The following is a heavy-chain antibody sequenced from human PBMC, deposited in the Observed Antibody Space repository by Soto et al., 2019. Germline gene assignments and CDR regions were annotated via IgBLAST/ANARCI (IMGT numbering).Heavy chain of an antibody. Sequence: GGSLRLSCAASGFTFSSYWMSWVRQAPGKGLEWVANIKQDGSEKYYVDSVKGRFTISRDNAKNSLYLQMNSLRAEDTAVYYCARDEAGYCSGGSGYHFPDYYYGMDVWGQGTTVTVSS. J-gene: IGHJ6*02. CDR1: GFTFSSYW. CDR3: ARDEAGYCSGGSGYHFPDYYYGMDV. D-gene: IGHD2-15*01. CDR2: IKQDGSEK. V-gene: IGHV3-7*01.